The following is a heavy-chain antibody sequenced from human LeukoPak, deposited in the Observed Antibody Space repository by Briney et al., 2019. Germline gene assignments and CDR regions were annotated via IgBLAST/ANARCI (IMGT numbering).Heavy chain of an antibody. V-gene: IGHV4-34*01. CDR3: ARRTVTTSANWFDP. D-gene: IGHD4-17*01. Sequence: LRLSCAASGFTFSSYAMHWVRQPPGKGLEWIGEINHSGSTNYNPSLKSRVTISVDTSKNQFSLKLSSVTAADTAVYYCARRTVTTSANWFDPWGQGTLVTVSS. CDR2: INHSGST. J-gene: IGHJ5*02. CDR1: GFTFSSYA.